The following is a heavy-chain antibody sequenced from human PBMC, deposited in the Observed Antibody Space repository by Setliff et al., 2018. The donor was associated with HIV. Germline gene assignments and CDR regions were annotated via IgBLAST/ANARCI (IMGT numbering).Heavy chain of an antibody. Sequence: GASVKVSCKASGGTFSSYAISWVRQAPGQGLEWMGGIIPIFGTANYAQKFQVRVTITTDESTSTAYMELSSLRSEDTAVYYCARYGGPDVDIVSYYFDYWGQGTLVTVSS. CDR1: GGTFSSYA. V-gene: IGHV1-69*05. CDR2: IIPIFGTA. CDR3: ARYGGPDVDIVSYYFDY. D-gene: IGHD5-12*01. J-gene: IGHJ4*02.